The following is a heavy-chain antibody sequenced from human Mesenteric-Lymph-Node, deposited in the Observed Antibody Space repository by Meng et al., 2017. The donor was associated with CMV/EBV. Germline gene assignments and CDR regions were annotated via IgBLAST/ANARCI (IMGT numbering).Heavy chain of an antibody. CDR3: ARGGVVPAVPVWNH. J-gene: IGHJ5*02. CDR1: GAPSAGQY. D-gene: IGHD2-21*02. CDR2: INGSGAT. Sequence: AVYGAPSAGQYWSWIRAPPGKGLEWIGEINGSGATNYNTSLMSRVTISVDTSNKQLSLKVRSVTAADSAIYYCARGGVVPAVPVWNHWGQGILVTVSS. V-gene: IGHV4-34*01.